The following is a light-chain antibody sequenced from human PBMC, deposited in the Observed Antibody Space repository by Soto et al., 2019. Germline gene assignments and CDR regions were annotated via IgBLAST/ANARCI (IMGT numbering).Light chain of an antibody. CDR2: LGS. CDR3: MQALQTPLT. V-gene: IGKV2-28*01. CDR1: QSLRHSNGYNY. J-gene: IGKJ4*01. Sequence: DIVMTQSPLSLPVTPGEPASISCRSSQSLRHSNGYNYLDWYLQKPGQSPQLLIYLGSTRASGVPDRFSGSGSGTDFTLKISRVEAEDVGVYYCMQALQTPLTVGGGTKVEIK.